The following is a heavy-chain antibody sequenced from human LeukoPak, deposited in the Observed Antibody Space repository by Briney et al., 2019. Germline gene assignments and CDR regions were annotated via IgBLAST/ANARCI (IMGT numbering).Heavy chain of an antibody. CDR2: GHNIGIT. J-gene: IGHJ4*02. D-gene: IGHD6-19*01. V-gene: IGHV4-39*01. Sequence: SETLSLTCTVSGVSTTNGIYYWAWTRQSPGKGLEWIVSGHNIGITYYNLCRRSRVTMSIDTSKNKFSLRLNSVTAADTAVYYCARHAEYNSGWHFYLDHWGQGILVTVSS. CDR1: GVSTTNGIYY. CDR3: ARHAEYNSGWHFYLDH.